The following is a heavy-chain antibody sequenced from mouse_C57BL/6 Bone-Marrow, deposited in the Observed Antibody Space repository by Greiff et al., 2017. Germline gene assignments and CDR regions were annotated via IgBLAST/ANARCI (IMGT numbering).Heavy chain of an antibody. Sequence: EVQLQQSGPELVKPGASVKISCKASGYTFTDYYMNWVKQSRGKSLEWIGDINPNNGGTSYNQKLKGKATLTVDKSSSTAYMELRSLTSEDSAVYYCARDYYCSSWYFDYWGQGTILTVSS. CDR2: INPNNGGT. V-gene: IGHV1-26*01. J-gene: IGHJ2*01. D-gene: IGHD1-1*01. CDR1: GYTFTDYY. CDR3: ARDYYCSSWYFDY.